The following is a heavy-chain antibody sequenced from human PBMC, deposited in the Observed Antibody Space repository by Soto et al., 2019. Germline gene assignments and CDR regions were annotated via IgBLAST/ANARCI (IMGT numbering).Heavy chain of an antibody. V-gene: IGHV4-31*03. CDR1: VASISSGGYY. Sequence: QVQLQESGPGLVKHSQTLSLTCTVSVASISSGGYYWSWIRQHPGEGQEWIGYVNYSGSTSYNPSLKSRVTISVDTSKNQFSLKLSSVTDADTAVYYFAREWKYDTSCYPPWFAPWGQGTLVTVSS. CDR3: AREWKYDTSCYPPWFAP. D-gene: IGHD3-22*01. CDR2: VNYSGST. J-gene: IGHJ5*02.